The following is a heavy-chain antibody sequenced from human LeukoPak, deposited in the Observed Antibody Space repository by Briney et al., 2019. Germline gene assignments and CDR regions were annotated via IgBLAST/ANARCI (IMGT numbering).Heavy chain of an antibody. CDR1: GGSISGSSYY. J-gene: IGHJ4*02. CDR2: IHYSGST. V-gene: IGHV4-39*01. D-gene: IGHD3-10*01. CDR3: ARRFGSGSFWVDY. Sequence: SETLSLTCTVSGGSISGSSYYWGWIRQPPGKGLEWIGSIHYSGSTYYNPSLKSRVTISVDTSKNQFSLKLSSVTAADTAVYYCARRFGSGSFWVDYWGQGTLVTVSS.